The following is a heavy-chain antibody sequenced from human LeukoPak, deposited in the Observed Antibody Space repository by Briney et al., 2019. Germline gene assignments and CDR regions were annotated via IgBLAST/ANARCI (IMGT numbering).Heavy chain of an antibody. D-gene: IGHD3-22*01. Sequence: GGSLRLSCAASGFTFSSYAMSWVRQAPGKGLEWVSAISGSGGSTYYADSVKGRFTISRDNSKNTLYLQMNSLRAEDTAVYYCAERGTYYYDSSGYYPPGFDYWGQGTLVTVSS. J-gene: IGHJ4*02. CDR3: AERGTYYYDSSGYYPPGFDY. CDR2: ISGSGGST. V-gene: IGHV3-23*01. CDR1: GFTFSSYA.